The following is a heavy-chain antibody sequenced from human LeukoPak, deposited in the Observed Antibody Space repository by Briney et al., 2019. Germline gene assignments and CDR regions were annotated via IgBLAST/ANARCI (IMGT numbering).Heavy chain of an antibody. J-gene: IGHJ3*02. CDR1: GGTFSSYT. V-gene: IGHV1-69*02. CDR2: IIPILGIA. D-gene: IGHD6-13*01. Sequence: SVKVPCRASGGTFSSYTISWVRQAPGQGLEWMGRIIPILGIASYAQKFQGRVTITADKSTSTAYMELSSLRSEDTAVYYCARVSAAGTGLGAFDIWGQGTMVTVSS. CDR3: ARVSAAGTGLGAFDI.